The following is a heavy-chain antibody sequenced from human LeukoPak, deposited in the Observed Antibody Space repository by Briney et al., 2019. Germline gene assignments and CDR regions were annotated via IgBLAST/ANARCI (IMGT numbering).Heavy chain of an antibody. D-gene: IGHD2-8*01. CDR2: ISGSGGST. V-gene: IGHV3-23*01. CDR3: AKSGYCTNGVCYSIVYHYYMDV. CDR1: GFTFSSYA. J-gene: IGHJ6*03. Sequence: PGGSLRLSCAASGFTFSSYAMSWVRQAPGKGLEWVSAISGSGGSTYYADSVKGRFTISRDNSKNTLYLQMNSLRAEDTAVYYCAKSGYCTNGVCYSIVYHYYMDVWGKGTTVTVSS.